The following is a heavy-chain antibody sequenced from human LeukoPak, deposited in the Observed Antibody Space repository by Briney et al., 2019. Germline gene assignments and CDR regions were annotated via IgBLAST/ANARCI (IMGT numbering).Heavy chain of an antibody. V-gene: IGHV1-18*01. Sequence: APVKVSCKASGYTFTTYGITWVRQAPGQGLEWMGWVSAYSDDTDYAQSLQGRVTMTTDTSTSTAYMELTTLRSDDTAVYYCARVWYDSGNHLYFYYGLDVWGQGTTVTVSS. J-gene: IGHJ6*02. CDR2: VSAYSDDT. CDR3: ARVWYDSGNHLYFYYGLDV. CDR1: GYTFTTYG. D-gene: IGHD3-22*01.